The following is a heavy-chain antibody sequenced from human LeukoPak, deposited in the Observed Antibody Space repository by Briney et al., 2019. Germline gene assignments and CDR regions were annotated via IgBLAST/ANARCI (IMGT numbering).Heavy chain of an antibody. CDR1: GGSISSSSYY. D-gene: IGHD6-13*01. V-gene: IGHV4-39*01. CDR3: VRMRALVPYYYMDV. Sequence: SSETLSLTCTVSGGSISSSSYYWGWIRQPPGKGLEWIGSVYYVGSTYHNPSLKSRVTISVDTSKNQFSLRLSSLTAADTAVYYCVRMRALVPYYYMDVWGKGTTVTISS. CDR2: VYYVGST. J-gene: IGHJ6*03.